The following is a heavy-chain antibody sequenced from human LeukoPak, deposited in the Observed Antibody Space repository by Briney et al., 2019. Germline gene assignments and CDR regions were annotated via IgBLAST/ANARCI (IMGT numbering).Heavy chain of an antibody. Sequence: LTLSCTRTGAAYSSSGVHGGRQAPGKGLVWVSRINPPGSSPNYADSVKGRFTISRDNAMNTLYLQLNSLRAEDTGVYYCARGVRGSYGTDFWGQGTLVTVSS. V-gene: IGHV3-74*01. CDR1: GAAYSSSG. J-gene: IGHJ4*02. D-gene: IGHD1-26*01. CDR3: ARGVRGSYGTDF. CDR2: INPPGSSP.